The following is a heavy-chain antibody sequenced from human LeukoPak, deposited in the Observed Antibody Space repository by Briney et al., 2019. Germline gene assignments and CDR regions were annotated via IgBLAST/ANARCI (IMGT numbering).Heavy chain of an antibody. V-gene: IGHV3-48*03. D-gene: IGHD3-22*01. J-gene: IGHJ4*02. Sequence: HAGGLLRLSCAASGATFSSDEMNWVRQAPGKGLEWVSYISGSGSIIYYAESVKGRFTISRDNAMRSLYLQMNSLRAEDTAVYYCVRTYSSGYSFDSWGQGTPVTVP. CDR2: ISGSGSII. CDR1: GATFSSDE. CDR3: VRTYSSGYSFDS.